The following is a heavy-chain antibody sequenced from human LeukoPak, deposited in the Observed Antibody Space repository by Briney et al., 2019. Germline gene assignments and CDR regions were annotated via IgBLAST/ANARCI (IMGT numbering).Heavy chain of an antibody. CDR3: ARHCCSGPAKRVFDI. J-gene: IGHJ3*02. V-gene: IGHV4-39*01. Sequence: PSETLSLTCTVSGGSIISSDYHWGWVRQPPGKGLEWIGTISYSGNTDYNPSLRSRVTISADTSNNQFSLRLGSVTVADTAVYHCARHCCSGPAKRVFDIWGQGTMVTVSS. CDR2: ISYSGNT. CDR1: GGSIISSDYH. D-gene: IGHD2-15*01.